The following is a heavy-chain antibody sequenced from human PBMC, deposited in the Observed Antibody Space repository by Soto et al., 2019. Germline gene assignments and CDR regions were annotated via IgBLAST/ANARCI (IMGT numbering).Heavy chain of an antibody. CDR2: IYYTGTT. CDR1: GGSISPYY. Sequence: SETLSLTCTVSGGSISPYYWSWIRQPPGKGLEWIGYIYYTGTTNYYPSLKSRVTMSVDTSRNQFSLKLSSVTAADTAVYYCARAPSYCISTSCYGYYYGMDGWGQGTTVTVAS. V-gene: IGHV4-59*01. J-gene: IGHJ6*02. CDR3: ARAPSYCISTSCYGYYYGMDG. D-gene: IGHD2-2*01.